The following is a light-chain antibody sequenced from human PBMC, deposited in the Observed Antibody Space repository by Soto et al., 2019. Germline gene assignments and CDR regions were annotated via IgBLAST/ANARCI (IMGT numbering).Light chain of an antibody. J-gene: IGLJ2*01. Sequence: QSVMTQPPSVSAAPGQKVTISCSGSSSNIGANYDVNWYQQLPGTAPKVLIYGNTNRPSGVTDRFSASKSGTSASLAIPGLQAEDEADYYCQSHDTKLDSVVFGGGTKVTVL. CDR1: SSNIGANYD. V-gene: IGLV1-40*01. CDR3: QSHDTKLDSVV. CDR2: GNT.